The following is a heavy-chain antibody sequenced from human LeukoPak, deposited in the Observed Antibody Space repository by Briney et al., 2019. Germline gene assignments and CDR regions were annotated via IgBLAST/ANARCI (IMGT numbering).Heavy chain of an antibody. CDR3: ARESTEQLNYYYYYYMDV. J-gene: IGHJ6*03. Sequence: PSETLSLTCTVSGYSISSGYYWGWIRQPPGKGLEWIGSIYHSGSTYYNPSLKSRVTISVDTSKNQFSLKLSSVAAADTAVYYCARESTEQLNYYYYYYMDVWGKGTTVTISS. D-gene: IGHD6-13*01. V-gene: IGHV4-38-2*02. CDR1: GYSISSGYY. CDR2: IYHSGST.